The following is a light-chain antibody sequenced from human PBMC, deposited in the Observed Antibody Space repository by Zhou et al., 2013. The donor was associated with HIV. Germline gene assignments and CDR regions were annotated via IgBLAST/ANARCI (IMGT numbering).Light chain of an antibody. V-gene: IGKV1-5*03. CDR3: QQLNSYLLT. J-gene: IGKJ4*01. CDR1: QSIHDY. Sequence: DIQMTQSPSTLSASVGDRVTITCRASQSIHDYLAWYQQKPGKAPKIMIYKASTLETGVPSRFSGSGSGTDFTLTISSLQPEDFATYYCQQLNSYLLTFGGGTKVEIK. CDR2: KAS.